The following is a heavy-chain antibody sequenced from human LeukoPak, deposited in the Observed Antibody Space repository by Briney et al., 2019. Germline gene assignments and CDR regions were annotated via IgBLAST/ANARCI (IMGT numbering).Heavy chain of an antibody. D-gene: IGHD3-10*01. V-gene: IGHV3-23*01. Sequence: GGSLRLSCAASGFTFSSYAMSWVRQAPGKWLEWVSAISGSGGSTYYADSVKGRFTISRDNSKNTLYLQMNSLRAEDTAVYYCAKANMVRGVTLKFDCWGQGTLVTVSS. CDR3: AKANMVRGVTLKFDC. CDR1: GFTFSSYA. CDR2: ISGSGGST. J-gene: IGHJ4*02.